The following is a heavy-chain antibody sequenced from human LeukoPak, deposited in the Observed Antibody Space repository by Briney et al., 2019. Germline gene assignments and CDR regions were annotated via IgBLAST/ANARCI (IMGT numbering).Heavy chain of an antibody. CDR2: ISGSSYYI. CDR1: GFTFSSYS. CDR3: AKDCSGGSCYGFDY. Sequence: GGSLRLSCAASGFTFSSYSMNWVRQAPGKGLEWVSSISGSSYYIYYADSVKGRFTISRDNAKNSLYLQMNSLRAEDTAVYYCAKDCSGGSCYGFDYWGQGTLVTVSS. J-gene: IGHJ4*02. D-gene: IGHD2-15*01. V-gene: IGHV3-21*04.